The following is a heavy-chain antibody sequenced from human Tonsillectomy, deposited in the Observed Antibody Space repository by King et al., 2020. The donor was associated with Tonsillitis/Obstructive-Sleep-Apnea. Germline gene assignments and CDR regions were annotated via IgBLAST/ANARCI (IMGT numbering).Heavy chain of an antibody. CDR1: GFTFSDYY. V-gene: IGHV3-11*05. CDR3: ATHYTNTSPFDY. J-gene: IGHJ4*02. Sequence: QLVQSGGGLVKPGGSLRLSCAASGFTFSDYYMSWIRQAPGKGLEWVSYISSGSSYTNYADSVKGRFTISRDNAKNSLSLQMNSLRAEDTAVYYCATHYTNTSPFDYWGRGTLVTVSS. D-gene: IGHD2-2*02. CDR2: ISSGSSYT.